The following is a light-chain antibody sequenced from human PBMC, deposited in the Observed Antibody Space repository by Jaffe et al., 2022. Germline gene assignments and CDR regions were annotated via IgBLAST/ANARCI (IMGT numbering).Light chain of an antibody. CDR2: DTS. V-gene: IGKV1-27*01. CDR3: QKYNTAPLT. J-gene: IGKJ4*01. CDR1: QGIDTA. Sequence: DIQMTQSPSSLSASVGDRVTISCRASQGIDTALAWYQQKPGKRPNLLIYDTSTLQSGVPSRFSGSGSGTDFTLTISSLQPEDVATYYCQKYNTAPLTFGGGTKVEIK.